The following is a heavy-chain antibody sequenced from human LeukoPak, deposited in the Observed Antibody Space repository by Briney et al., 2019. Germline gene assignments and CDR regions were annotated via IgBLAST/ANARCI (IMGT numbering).Heavy chain of an antibody. Sequence: GGSLRLXCAASGFTFTTYAMSWVRQAPGKGLEWVSGISGGGDSTYYADSVKGRFTIPRDNAKNTLYLQMNSLRAEDTAVYYCARARYCSSSSCYIDYWGQGTLVTVSS. V-gene: IGHV3-23*01. D-gene: IGHD2-2*02. J-gene: IGHJ4*02. CDR3: ARARYCSSSSCYIDY. CDR1: GFTFTTYA. CDR2: ISGGGDST.